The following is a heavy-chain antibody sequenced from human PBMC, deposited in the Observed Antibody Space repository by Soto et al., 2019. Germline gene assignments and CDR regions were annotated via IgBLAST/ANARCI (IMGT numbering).Heavy chain of an antibody. CDR3: AGYSRGWYDYYYYGMDV. CDR1: GYTFTSYY. D-gene: IGHD6-19*01. Sequence: QVQLVQSGAEVKKPGASVKVSCKASGYTFTSYYMHWVRQAPGQGLEWMGIIHPSGGRTSYAQKFQGRVTMTRDTSTSTAYTELSSLRHEDTAVYYCAGYSRGWYDYYYYGMDVWGQGTTVTVSS. CDR2: IHPSGGRT. V-gene: IGHV1-46*03. J-gene: IGHJ6*02.